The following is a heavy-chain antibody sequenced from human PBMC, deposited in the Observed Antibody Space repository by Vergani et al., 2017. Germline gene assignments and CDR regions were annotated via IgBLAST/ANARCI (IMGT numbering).Heavy chain of an antibody. Sequence: QVDLQESGPGLVKSSETLSLNCAVSGYSVGSGYYWGWIRQPPGRGLEWIGCVHRNGNTYYTSSLRSRATISRDTSKNQFSLRLTSVTAADTAVYYCAKVDYDFWSGYYSFDYWGQGTLVTVSS. J-gene: IGHJ4*02. CDR2: VHRNGNT. CDR3: AKVDYDFWSGYYSFDY. D-gene: IGHD3-3*01. V-gene: IGHV4-38-2*01. CDR1: GYSVGSGYY.